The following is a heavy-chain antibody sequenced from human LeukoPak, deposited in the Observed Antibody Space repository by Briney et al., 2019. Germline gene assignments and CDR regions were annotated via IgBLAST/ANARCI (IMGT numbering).Heavy chain of an antibody. J-gene: IGHJ4*02. CDR1: GSTFSDYY. CDR3: VNSITVGGRGRGY. D-gene: IGHD6-19*01. Sequence: GGSLRLSCAASGSTFSDYYMSWIRQAPGKGLEWVSYISSSGSTIYYVDSVKGRFTISRDNSKNTLYLQMNSLRAEDTAVYYCVNSITVGGRGRGYWGQGTLVTVSS. V-gene: IGHV3-11*01. CDR2: ISSSGSTI.